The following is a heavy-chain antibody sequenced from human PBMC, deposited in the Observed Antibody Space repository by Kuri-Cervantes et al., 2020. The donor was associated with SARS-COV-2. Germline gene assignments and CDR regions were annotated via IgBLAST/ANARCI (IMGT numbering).Heavy chain of an antibody. CDR2: IYYSGST. CDR1: GGSISSSLYY. D-gene: IGHD2-15*01. J-gene: IGHJ4*02. Sequence: AGSLRLSCTVSGGSISSSLYYWGWVRQPPGQGLEWIGSIYYSGSTYYNPSLNSRVTMSVDTSKNQFSLKLTSVTAADTAVYYCVRVDCSAGTCYRRSFDYWGRGTLVTVSS. CDR3: VRVDCSAGTCYRRSFDY. V-gene: IGHV4-39*01.